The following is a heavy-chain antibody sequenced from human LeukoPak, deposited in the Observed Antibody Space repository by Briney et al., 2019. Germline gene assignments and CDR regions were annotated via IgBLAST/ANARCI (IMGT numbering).Heavy chain of an antibody. CDR3: ARVRGPRRGYYYYMDV. V-gene: IGHV4-38-2*02. J-gene: IGHJ6*03. CDR1: SYSISSGYY. Sequence: SETLSLTCTVSSYSISSGYYWGWIRQPPGKGLEWIGSIYHSGSTYCNPSLKSRVTISVDTSKNQFSLKLSSVTAADTAVYYSARVRGPRRGYYYYMDVWGKGTTVTVSS. CDR2: IYHSGST. D-gene: IGHD3-10*01.